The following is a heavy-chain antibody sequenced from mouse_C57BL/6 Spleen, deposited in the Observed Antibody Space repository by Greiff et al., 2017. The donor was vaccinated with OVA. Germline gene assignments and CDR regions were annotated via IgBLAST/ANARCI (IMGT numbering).Heavy chain of an antibody. V-gene: IGHV1-26*01. CDR2: INPNNGGT. CDR1: GYTFTDYY. J-gene: IGHJ2*01. Sequence: VQLQQSGPELVKPGASVKISCKASGYTFTDYYMNWVKQSHGKSLEWIGDINPNNGGTSYNQKFKGKATLTVDKSSSKAYLELRSLTSKDSAVYDCSRRNYGSSYDYWGQGTTLTVSS. D-gene: IGHD1-1*01. CDR3: SRRNYGSSYDY.